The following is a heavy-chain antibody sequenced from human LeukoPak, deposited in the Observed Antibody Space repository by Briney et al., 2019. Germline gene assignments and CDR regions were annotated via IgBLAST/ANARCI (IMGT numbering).Heavy chain of an antibody. CDR3: ARDSGYSGFALDL. Sequence: GGPLRLSCAASGLSVSNNYMSWVRQAPGKGLEWISLIYSGGNTYYADSVKGRFSISRDNSRNSLYLQMYSLRAEDTAVYYCARDSGYSGFALDLWGQGSLVTVFS. D-gene: IGHD5-12*01. V-gene: IGHV3-66*01. CDR1: GLSVSNNY. J-gene: IGHJ5*02. CDR2: IYSGGNT.